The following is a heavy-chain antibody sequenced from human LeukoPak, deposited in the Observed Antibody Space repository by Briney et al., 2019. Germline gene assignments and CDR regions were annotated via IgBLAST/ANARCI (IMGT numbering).Heavy chain of an antibody. Sequence: SETLSLTCTVSGGSISSYYWSWIRQPPGKGLEWIGYIYYSGSTNYNPSLKSRVTISVDTSKSQFSLKLSSVTAADTAVYYCARQSAYYYGSGSYYNTGRSDYWGQGTLVTVSS. CDR2: IYYSGST. J-gene: IGHJ4*02. CDR3: ARQSAYYYGSGSYYNTGRSDY. V-gene: IGHV4-59*08. D-gene: IGHD3-10*01. CDR1: GGSISSYY.